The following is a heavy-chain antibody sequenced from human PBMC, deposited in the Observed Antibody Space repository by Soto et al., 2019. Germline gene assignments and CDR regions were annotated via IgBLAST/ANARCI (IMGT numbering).Heavy chain of an antibody. J-gene: IGHJ4*02. Sequence: PGGSLRLSCAASGFTFSSYGMHWVRQAPGKGLEWVAVISYDGSNKYYADSVKGRFTISRDNSKNTLYLQMNSLRAEDTAVYYCAKDDGYSYGLCPDYWGQGTLVTVS. CDR3: AKDDGYSYGLCPDY. V-gene: IGHV3-30*18. CDR1: GFTFSSYG. D-gene: IGHD5-18*01. CDR2: ISYDGSNK.